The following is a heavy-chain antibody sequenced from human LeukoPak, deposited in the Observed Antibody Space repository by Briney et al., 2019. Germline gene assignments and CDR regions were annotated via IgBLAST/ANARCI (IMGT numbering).Heavy chain of an antibody. CDR2: IYYSGST. CDR1: GGSISSSSYS. CDR3: ARTMVRGVIVDY. D-gene: IGHD3-10*01. V-gene: IGHV4-39*07. Sequence: SETLSLTCTVSGGSISSSSYSWGWIRQPPGKGLEWIGSIYYSGSTYYNPSLKSRVTISVDTSKNQFSLKLSSVTAADTAVYYCARTMVRGVIVDYWGQGTLVTVSS. J-gene: IGHJ4*02.